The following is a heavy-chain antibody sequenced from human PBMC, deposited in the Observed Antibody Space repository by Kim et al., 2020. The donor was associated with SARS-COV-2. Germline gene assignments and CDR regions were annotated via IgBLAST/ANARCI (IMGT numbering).Heavy chain of an antibody. J-gene: IGHJ6*02. D-gene: IGHD2-8*01. V-gene: IGHV4-59*01. CDR1: GGSISSYY. Sequence: SETLSLTCTVSGGSISSYYWSWIRQPPGKGLEWIGYIYYSGSTNYNPSLKSRVTISVDTSKNQFSLKLSSVTAADTAVYYCARDTIGGMDVWGQGTTVTVSS. CDR3: ARDTIGGMDV. CDR2: IYYSGST.